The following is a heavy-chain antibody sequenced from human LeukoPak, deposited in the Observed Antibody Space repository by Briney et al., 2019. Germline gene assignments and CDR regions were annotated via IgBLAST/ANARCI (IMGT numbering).Heavy chain of an antibody. CDR3: AKSGYSSSWFFDY. V-gene: IGHV3-30*18. D-gene: IGHD6-13*01. J-gene: IGHJ4*02. Sequence: AGESLRLSCAASGFTFSSYGMHWVRQAPGKGLEWVAVISYDGSNKYYADSVKGRFTISRDNSKNTLYLQMNSLRAEDTAVYYCAKSGYSSSWFFDYWGQGTLVTVSS. CDR1: GFTFSSYG. CDR2: ISYDGSNK.